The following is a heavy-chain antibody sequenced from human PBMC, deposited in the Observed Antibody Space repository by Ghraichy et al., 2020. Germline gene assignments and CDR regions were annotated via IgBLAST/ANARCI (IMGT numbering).Heavy chain of an antibody. D-gene: IGHD2-21*01. CDR1: GFTFSSYG. CDR3: ATDPPYRGGDCYRYGMRV. CDR2: IRYDGSNK. J-gene: IGHJ6*02. Sequence: WGSLRLSCAASGFTFSSYGMHWVRQAPGKGLEWVAFIRYDGSNKYYADSVKGRFTISRDNSKNTLYLQMNSLRAEDTAVYYCATDPPYRGGDCYRYGMRVWAQGPTVTVSS. V-gene: IGHV3-30*02.